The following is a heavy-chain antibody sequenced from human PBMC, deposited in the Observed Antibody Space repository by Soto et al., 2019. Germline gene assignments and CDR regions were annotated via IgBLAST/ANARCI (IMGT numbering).Heavy chain of an antibody. CDR1: GFSFSSYW. CDR2: INQDATRQ. CDR3: AKVGLFEGNKPITFEF. D-gene: IGHD3-10*01. Sequence: DVHLVESGGGLVQPGGSLRLSCAASGFSFSSYWMSWVRQAPGRGLEWVANINQDATRQSYVDSVEGRFSISRDNAKNSLYLQMNSLRVEDTAVYYCAKVGLFEGNKPITFEFWGQGTLVTVSS. V-gene: IGHV3-7*03. J-gene: IGHJ4*02.